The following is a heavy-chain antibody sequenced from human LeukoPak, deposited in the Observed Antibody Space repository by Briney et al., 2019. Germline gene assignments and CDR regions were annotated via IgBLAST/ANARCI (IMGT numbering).Heavy chain of an antibody. CDR2: ISYDGSKK. Sequence: PGGSLRLSCAASGFTFSSYGMHWVRQAPGKGLEWVAVISYDGSKKYYADSVKGRFTISRDNSKNTLYLQMNSLRAEDTAVYYCAKDLRGSYYDYWGQGTLVTVSS. CDR1: GFTFSSYG. D-gene: IGHD1-26*01. J-gene: IGHJ4*03. V-gene: IGHV3-30*18. CDR3: AKDLRGSYYDY.